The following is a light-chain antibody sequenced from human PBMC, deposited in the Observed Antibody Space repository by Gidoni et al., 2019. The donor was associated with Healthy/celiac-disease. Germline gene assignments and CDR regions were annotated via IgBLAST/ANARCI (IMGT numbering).Light chain of an antibody. J-gene: IGKJ2*04. Sequence: EIVLTQSPATLSLSPGERATLSCRASQSVSSYLAWYQQKPGQAPGLLIYDASNRATGIPARFSGSGSGTDFTLTISSLEPEDFAVYYCQQRSNWRCSFGQGTKLEIK. CDR2: DAS. V-gene: IGKV3-11*01. CDR3: QQRSNWRCS. CDR1: QSVSSY.